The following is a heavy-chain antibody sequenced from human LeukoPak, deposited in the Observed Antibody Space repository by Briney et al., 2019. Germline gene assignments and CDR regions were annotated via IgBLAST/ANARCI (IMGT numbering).Heavy chain of an antibody. V-gene: IGHV3-21*01. CDR2: ISSSSTYI. Sequence: GGSLGLSCAASGFTFSSYGMHWVRQVPGKGLEWVSSISSSSTYIYYADSVKGRFTISRDNAKNSLYLQMNSLRAEDTAVYYCAHIVVVTAPPGFDYWGQGTLVTVSS. CDR1: GFTFSSYG. J-gene: IGHJ4*02. D-gene: IGHD2-21*02. CDR3: AHIVVVTAPPGFDY.